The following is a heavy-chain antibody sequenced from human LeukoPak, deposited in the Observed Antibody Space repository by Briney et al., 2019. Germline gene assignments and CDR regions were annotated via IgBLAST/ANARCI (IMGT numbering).Heavy chain of an antibody. Sequence: GGSLRLSCAASGFTFSSYAMSWVRQAPGKGLEWVSAISGSGGSTYYADSVKGRFTISRDNSKNTLYLQMNSLRAEDTAVYYCSASGSYYEPFGYWGQGTLVTVSS. CDR2: ISGSGGST. J-gene: IGHJ4*02. V-gene: IGHV3-23*01. D-gene: IGHD1-26*01. CDR1: GFTFSSYA. CDR3: SASGSYYEPFGY.